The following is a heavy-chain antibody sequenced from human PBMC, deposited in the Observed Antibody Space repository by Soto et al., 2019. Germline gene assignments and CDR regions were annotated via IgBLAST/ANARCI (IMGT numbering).Heavy chain of an antibody. J-gene: IGHJ6*03. D-gene: IGHD2-8*01. CDR1: GGSFSGYY. CDR2: INHSGST. V-gene: IGHV4-34*01. Sequence: QVQLQQWGAGLLKPSETLSLTCAVYGGSFSGYYWSWIRQPPGKGLEWIGEINHSGSTNYNPSLTSRITISVETSKNQFSLKLSSVTAADTAVYYCARGGCTNGVCYGIYYYYYYMDVWGKGTTVTVSS. CDR3: ARGGCTNGVCYGIYYYYYYMDV.